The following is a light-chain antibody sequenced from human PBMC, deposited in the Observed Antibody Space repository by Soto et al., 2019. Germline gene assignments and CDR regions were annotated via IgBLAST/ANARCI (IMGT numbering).Light chain of an antibody. J-gene: IGKJ4*02. CDR3: QHYSSSPLT. V-gene: IGKV3-20*01. CDR2: GAS. CDR1: QSVSSSY. Sequence: ESVVTQSPGTLSLSPGQIATLSCRASQSVSSSYLAWYQQKHGQAPRLLIYGASSRATGIPDRFSGSGSGTDFTLTISRREREDFAVYYCQHYSSSPLTFGGGTKVEIQ.